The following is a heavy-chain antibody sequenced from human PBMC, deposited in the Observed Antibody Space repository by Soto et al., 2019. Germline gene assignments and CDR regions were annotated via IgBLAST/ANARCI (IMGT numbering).Heavy chain of an antibody. CDR2: ISTSKGNT. Sequence: ASVKVSCKTSGYTFTSYGIAWVRQAPGQGLEWMGWISTSKGNTNYAQKFQGRVTMTTDTSTSTAYMELRSLRSDDTAVYYCATRSPAFDVWGQGTLVTVSS. V-gene: IGHV1-18*01. CDR3: ATRSPAFDV. CDR1: GYTFTSYG. J-gene: IGHJ4*02.